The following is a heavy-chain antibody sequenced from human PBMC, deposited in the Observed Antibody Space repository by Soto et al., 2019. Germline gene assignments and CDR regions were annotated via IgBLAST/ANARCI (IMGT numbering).Heavy chain of an antibody. Sequence: GGSLRLSCAASGFTFSSYSMNWVRQAPGKGLEWVSSISSSSSYIYYADSVKGRFTISRDNAKNSLYLQMNSLRAEDTAVYYCARASSSWYLSGVYYYYGMDVWGQGTTVTVSS. CDR2: ISSSSSYI. D-gene: IGHD6-13*01. J-gene: IGHJ6*02. CDR3: ARASSSWYLSGVYYYYGMDV. CDR1: GFTFSSYS. V-gene: IGHV3-21*01.